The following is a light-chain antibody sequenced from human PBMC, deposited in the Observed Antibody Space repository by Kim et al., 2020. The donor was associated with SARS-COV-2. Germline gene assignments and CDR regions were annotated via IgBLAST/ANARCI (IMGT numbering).Light chain of an antibody. CDR3: QQRDDWPMT. J-gene: IGKJ5*01. Sequence: EAVLTQSPATLSLSPGERATLSCRASQSVSSYLAWYQQKPGQAPSLLIYDASNRATGIPARFSGSGFGTEFTLTISSLEPEDFEVYYCQQRDDWPMTFGQGTRLEIK. CDR2: DAS. CDR1: QSVSSY. V-gene: IGKV3-11*01.